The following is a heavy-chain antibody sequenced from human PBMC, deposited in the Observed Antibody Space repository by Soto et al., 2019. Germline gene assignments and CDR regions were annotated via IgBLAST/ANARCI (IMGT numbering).Heavy chain of an antibody. CDR3: AKVWGEDGYCTRTSCLYYFHH. CDR2: ISDSGST. Sequence: EVQLLESGGGLVQPGGSLRLSREASGFTFSTSAMSSVRHAPGKGLDWVSTISDSGSTYYADSVKGRFTISRDNSKNTLYLQMNSLRAEDTAIYYCAKVWGEDGYCTRTSCLYYFHHWGQGVLVTVSS. D-gene: IGHD2-2*03. V-gene: IGHV3-23*01. CDR1: GFTFSTSA. J-gene: IGHJ4*02.